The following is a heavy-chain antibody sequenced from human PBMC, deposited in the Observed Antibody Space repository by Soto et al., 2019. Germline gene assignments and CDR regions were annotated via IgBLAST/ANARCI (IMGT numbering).Heavy chain of an antibody. D-gene: IGHD2-2*01. J-gene: IGHJ5*02. CDR2: IYYSGST. V-gene: IGHV4-31*03. CDR1: GGSISSGGYY. Sequence: SETLSLTCTVSGGSISSGGYYWSWIRQHPGKGLEWIGYIYYSGSTYYNPSLKSRVTISVDTSKNQFSLKLSSVTAADTAVYYCARDSYAQFDPWGQGTMVRVSS. CDR3: ARDSYAQFDP.